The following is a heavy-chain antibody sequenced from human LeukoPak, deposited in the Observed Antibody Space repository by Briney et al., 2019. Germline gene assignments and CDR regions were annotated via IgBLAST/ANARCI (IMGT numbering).Heavy chain of an antibody. CDR1: GYSFTSYW. CDR3: ARLGSIAAAVTGFDY. V-gene: IGHV5-51*01. J-gene: IGHJ4*02. D-gene: IGHD6-13*01. CDR2: IYPGDSDT. Sequence: GESLKISCKGSGYSFTSYWIGWVRQMPGKGLEWMGIIYPGDSDTRYSPSFQGQVTISADKSISTAYLQWSSLKASDTAMYYCARLGSIAAAVTGFDYWGQGTLVTVSS.